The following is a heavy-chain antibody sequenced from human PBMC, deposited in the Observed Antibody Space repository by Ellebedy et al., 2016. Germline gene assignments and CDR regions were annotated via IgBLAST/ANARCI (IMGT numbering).Heavy chain of an antibody. Sequence: SETLSLTXAVSGGSITRGGYSWNWIRQPPGKGLEWIGYIYHNGNTDSNPSLKSRVTISVDMSKNQFSLKLSSVTAADTAVYYCARDRRDTAMLSLGWFDPWGRGTLVTVSS. D-gene: IGHD5-18*01. CDR2: IYHNGNT. J-gene: IGHJ5*02. CDR3: ARDRRDTAMLSLGWFDP. CDR1: GGSITRGGYS. V-gene: IGHV4-30-2*01.